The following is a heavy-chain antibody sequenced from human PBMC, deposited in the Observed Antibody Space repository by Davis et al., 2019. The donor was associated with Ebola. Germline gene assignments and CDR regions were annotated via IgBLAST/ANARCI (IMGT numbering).Heavy chain of an antibody. Sequence: SGPTLVKPTQTLTLTCTFSGFSLSTSGMRVSWIRQPPGKALEWLARIDWDDDKFYSTSLKTRLTISKDTSKNQVVLTMTNMDPVDTATYYCARTLTIFGADWFDPWGRGTLVTVSS. J-gene: IGHJ5*02. CDR2: IDWDDDK. V-gene: IGHV2-70*04. CDR3: ARTLTIFGADWFDP. CDR1: GFSLSTSGMR. D-gene: IGHD3-3*01.